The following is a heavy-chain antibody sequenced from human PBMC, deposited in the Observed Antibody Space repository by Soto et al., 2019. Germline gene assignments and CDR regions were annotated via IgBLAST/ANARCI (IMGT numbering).Heavy chain of an antibody. CDR1: GGSISSYY. Sequence: QVQLQESGPGLVKPSETLSLTCTVSGGSISSYYWSWIRQPPGKGLEWIGYIYYSGSTNYNPSLKSRVXXSXDXXKNQFSLKLSSVTAADTAVYYCARLTGHYYYGMDVWGQGTTVTVSS. CDR2: IYYSGST. V-gene: IGHV4-59*08. CDR3: ARLTGHYYYGMDV. J-gene: IGHJ6*02.